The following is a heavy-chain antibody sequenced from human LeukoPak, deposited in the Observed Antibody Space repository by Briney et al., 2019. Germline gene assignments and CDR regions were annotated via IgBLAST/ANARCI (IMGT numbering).Heavy chain of an antibody. Sequence: SETLSLTCTVSGGSISSYYWSWIRQPAGKGLEWIGRIYTSGSTNYNPSLKSRVTMSVDTSKNQFSLKLSSVTAADTAVYYCARALRPGIAAAGSFDIWGQGTMVTVSS. D-gene: IGHD6-13*01. CDR2: IYTSGST. CDR3: ARALRPGIAAAGSFDI. J-gene: IGHJ3*02. CDR1: GGSISSYY. V-gene: IGHV4-4*07.